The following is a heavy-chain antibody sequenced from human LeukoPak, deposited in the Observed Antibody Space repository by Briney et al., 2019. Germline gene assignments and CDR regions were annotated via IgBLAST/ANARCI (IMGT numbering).Heavy chain of an antibody. CDR1: GFAFSSYG. Sequence: GGSLRLSCAASGFAFSSYGMHWVRQAPGKGLEWVAVIWYDGSNIYYADSVKGRFTISRDNSKNTLYLQMNSLRAEDTAVYYCAKDQYSSSLDYWGQGTLVTVSS. V-gene: IGHV3-33*06. D-gene: IGHD6-13*01. J-gene: IGHJ4*02. CDR3: AKDQYSSSLDY. CDR2: IWYDGSNI.